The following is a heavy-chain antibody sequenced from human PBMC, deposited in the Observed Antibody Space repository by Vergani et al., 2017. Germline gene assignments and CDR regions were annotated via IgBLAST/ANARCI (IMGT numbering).Heavy chain of an antibody. CDR3: TTSLRPGYCSSTSCYYPYYYYYYMDV. CDR1: GFTFSNAW. CDR2: IKSKTDGGTT. D-gene: IGHD2-2*01. V-gene: IGHV3-15*07. Sequence: EVQLVESGGGLVKPGGSLRLSCAASGFTFSNAWMNWVRQAPGKGLEWVGRIKSKTDGGTTDYAAPVKGRFTISRDDSKNTLYLQMNSLKTEDTAVYYCTTSLRPGYCSSTSCYYPYYYYYYMDVWGKGTTVTVSS. J-gene: IGHJ6*03.